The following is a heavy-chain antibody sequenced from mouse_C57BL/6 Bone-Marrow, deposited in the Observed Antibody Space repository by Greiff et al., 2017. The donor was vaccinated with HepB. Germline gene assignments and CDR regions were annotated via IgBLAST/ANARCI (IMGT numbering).Heavy chain of an antibody. Sequence: EVKLQESGPGMVKPSQSLSLTCTVTGYSITSGYDWHWIRHFPGNKLEWMGYISYSGSTNYNPSLKSRISITHDTSKNHFFLKLNSVTTEDTATYYCARAMVTTSAMDYWGQGTSVTVSS. CDR2: ISYSGST. J-gene: IGHJ4*01. D-gene: IGHD2-2*01. V-gene: IGHV3-1*01. CDR1: GYSITSGYD. CDR3: ARAMVTTSAMDY.